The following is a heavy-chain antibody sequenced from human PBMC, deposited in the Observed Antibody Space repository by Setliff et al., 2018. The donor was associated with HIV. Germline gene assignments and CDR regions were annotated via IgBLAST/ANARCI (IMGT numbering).Heavy chain of an antibody. Sequence: ASVKVSCKASGGTFNRYSITWIRQTPGQGLEWMGGIVPIFGTVNYAQKLQGRVTITADESTSTAYMELSSLRSEDTAAYYCAPIDPFPHDYSNSSFDYWGQGTLVTVSS. CDR2: IVPIFGTV. V-gene: IGHV1-69*13. CDR3: APIDPFPHDYSNSSFDY. J-gene: IGHJ4*02. CDR1: GGTFNRYS. D-gene: IGHD4-4*01.